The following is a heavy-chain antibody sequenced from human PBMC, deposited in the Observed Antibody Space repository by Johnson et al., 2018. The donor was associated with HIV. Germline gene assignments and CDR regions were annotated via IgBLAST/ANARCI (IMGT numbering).Heavy chain of an antibody. CDR1: GFSVSNNY. CDR3: ARDPCTGASCLPGAFDI. D-gene: IGHD2-15*01. Sequence: VQLVESGGGLIQPGGSLGLSCAASGFSVSNNYMNWVRQAPGKGLEWVSVIYSGGSTYYTDSVKGRFTISRDNSKNTLYLQMNSLRAEDTAVYFCARDPCTGASCLPGAFDIWGQGTMVTVSS. CDR2: IYSGGST. V-gene: IGHV3-53*01. J-gene: IGHJ3*02.